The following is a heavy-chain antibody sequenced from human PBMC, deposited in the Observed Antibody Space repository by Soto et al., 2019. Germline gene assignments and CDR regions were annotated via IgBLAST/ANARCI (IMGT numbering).Heavy chain of an antibody. J-gene: IGHJ4*02. V-gene: IGHV3-48*01. Sequence: GGSLRLSCAASGFTFSSYSMNWVRQAPGKGLEWVSYISSSSSTIYYADSVKGRFTISRDNAKNSLYLQMNSLRAEDAAVYYCARARDSSSWYRADYWGQGTLVTVSS. CDR3: ARARDSSSWYRADY. CDR1: GFTFSSYS. D-gene: IGHD6-13*01. CDR2: ISSSSSTI.